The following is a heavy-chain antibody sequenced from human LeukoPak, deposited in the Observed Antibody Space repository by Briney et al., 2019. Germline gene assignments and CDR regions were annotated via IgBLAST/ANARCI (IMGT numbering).Heavy chain of an antibody. CDR2: SKPNSGGT. Sequence: GASLKVSCTASGYTFTGYYMHWVRQAPGQGLEWIGWSKPNSGGTNYAQKFQGRVTMTRDTSISTAYMELSRLRSDDTAGYYCARDRGYSGYDSIYYCGQGDLFSVSS. CDR1: GYTFTGYY. V-gene: IGHV1-2*02. J-gene: IGHJ4*02. D-gene: IGHD5-12*01. CDR3: ARDRGYSGYDSIYY.